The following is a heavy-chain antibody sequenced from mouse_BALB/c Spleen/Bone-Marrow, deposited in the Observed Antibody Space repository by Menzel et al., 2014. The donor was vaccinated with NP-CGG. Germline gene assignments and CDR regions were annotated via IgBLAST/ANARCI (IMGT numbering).Heavy chain of an antibody. V-gene: IGHV3-6*02. CDR3: AIGGYDGRGFAY. Sequence: EVQLQQPGPGLVIPSQLQSLTCSVTGYSITSCFYWYWNRQFPGNKLEWLGYISYNGSNNYNPPLKNRISITRDTYKNQFYLKLNSVTTEDTATYYCAIGGYDGRGFAYWGQGTLVTVSA. J-gene: IGHJ3*01. CDR2: ISYNGSN. D-gene: IGHD2-14*01. CDR1: GYSITSCFY.